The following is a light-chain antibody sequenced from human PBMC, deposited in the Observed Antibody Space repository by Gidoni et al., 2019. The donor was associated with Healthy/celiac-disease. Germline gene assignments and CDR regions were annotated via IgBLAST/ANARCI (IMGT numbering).Light chain of an antibody. CDR2: KAS. CDR1: QSISSW. J-gene: IGKJ1*01. Sequence: DIQMTQSPSTLSASVGDRVTITCRASQSISSWLAWYQQKPGKAPKLLIYKASSLESGVPPRFSGSGSGTEFTLTISSLQPDDFATYYCQQYNSYPWTFXXXTKVEIK. V-gene: IGKV1-5*03. CDR3: QQYNSYPWT.